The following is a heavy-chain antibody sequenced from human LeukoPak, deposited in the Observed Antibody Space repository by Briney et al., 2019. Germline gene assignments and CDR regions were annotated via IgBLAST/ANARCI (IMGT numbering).Heavy chain of an antibody. D-gene: IGHD4-17*01. V-gene: IGHV3-48*03. J-gene: IGHJ6*03. CDR1: GFTFSSYE. Sequence: GGSLRLSCAASGFTFSSYEMNWVRQAPGKGLEWVSYISSSGSTIYYADSVKGRFTISRDNAKNSLYLQMNSLRAEDTAVYYCARPHYADYYYYMDVWGKGTTVTVSS. CDR3: ARPHYADYYYYMDV. CDR2: ISSSGSTI.